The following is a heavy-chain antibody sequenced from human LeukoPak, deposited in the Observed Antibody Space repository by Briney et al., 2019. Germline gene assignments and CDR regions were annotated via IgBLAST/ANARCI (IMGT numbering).Heavy chain of an antibody. Sequence: PGRSLRLSCAASGFTFSSYEMNWVRQVPGKGLEWISYISSSGSTIYFADSVKGRFTISRDNSKNTVYLQMNNLRAEDTAVYYCGGRIAAAGAWGLGTLATVSS. CDR3: GGRIAAAGA. J-gene: IGHJ5*02. V-gene: IGHV3-48*03. D-gene: IGHD6-25*01. CDR2: ISSSGSTI. CDR1: GFTFSSYE.